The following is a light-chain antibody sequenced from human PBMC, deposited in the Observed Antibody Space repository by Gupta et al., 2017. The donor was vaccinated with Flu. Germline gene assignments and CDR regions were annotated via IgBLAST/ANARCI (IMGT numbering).Light chain of an antibody. CDR2: SNN. J-gene: IGLJ3*02. CDR1: SSNIGRNT. CDR3: AAWDDSRNGWV. V-gene: IGLV1-44*01. Sequence: QSVLTQPPSASGTPGQRFTISCSGSSSNIGRNTVNWYQQLPGTAPKLLIYSNNQRPSGVPDRFSGSKSGTSASLAISGLQSKDEADYYCAAWDDSRNGWVFSGGTKLTVL.